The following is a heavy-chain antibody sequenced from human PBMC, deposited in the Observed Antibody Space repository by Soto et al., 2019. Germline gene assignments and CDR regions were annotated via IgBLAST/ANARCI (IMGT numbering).Heavy chain of an antibody. J-gene: IGHJ5*02. CDR2: ISNDGSST. V-gene: IGHV3-74*01. Sequence: GSLRLSCAASGFTLNSFFMHWVRHAPGKGLMWVSRISNDGSSTTYADSVKGRFTISRDNARNTLYLQMNSLRADDTAVYFCVRDQDSRGYSVFNLWGQGAQVTVS. CDR1: GFTLNSFF. CDR3: VRDQDSRGYSVFNL. D-gene: IGHD3-22*01.